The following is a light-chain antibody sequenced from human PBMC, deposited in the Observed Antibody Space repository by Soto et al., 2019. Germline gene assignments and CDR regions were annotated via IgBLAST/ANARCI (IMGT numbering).Light chain of an antibody. CDR2: GNS. V-gene: IGLV1-40*01. CDR3: PSYDSSLSGYV. J-gene: IGLJ1*01. CDR1: SSNIGEGYD. Sequence: QSVLTQPPSVSGAPGQRVTISCTGSSSNIGEGYDVHWYQQLPATAPKLLIYGNSNRPSGVPDRCSGSKSGTSASLAITGLQAEDEADYYCPSYDSSLSGYVFGTGTQLTVL.